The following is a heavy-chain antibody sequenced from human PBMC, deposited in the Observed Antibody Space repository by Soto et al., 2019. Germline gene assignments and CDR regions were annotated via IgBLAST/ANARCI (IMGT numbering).Heavy chain of an antibody. Sequence: GGSLRLSCAASGFTFSSYSMNWVRQAPGKGLEGVAYISSSSSTTYYADSVKGRFTISRDNAKNSLYLQMNSLRAEDTAVYYCARPTYLNWFDPWGQGTLVTVSS. CDR2: ISSSSSTT. D-gene: IGHD2-2*01. J-gene: IGHJ5*02. CDR3: ARPTYLNWFDP. V-gene: IGHV3-48*01. CDR1: GFTFSSYS.